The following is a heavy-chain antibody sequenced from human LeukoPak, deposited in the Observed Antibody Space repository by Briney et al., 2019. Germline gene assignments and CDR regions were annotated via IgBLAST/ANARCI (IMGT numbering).Heavy chain of an antibody. CDR2: INHSGST. V-gene: IGHV4-34*01. D-gene: IGHD3-22*01. CDR1: GGSFSGYY. CDR3: ARDFLDISGYYDRAFDI. J-gene: IGHJ3*02. Sequence: SETLSLTCAVYGGSFSGYYWSWIRQPPGKGLEWIGEINHSGSTNYNPSLKSRVTISVDTSKNQFSLTLSSVTAADTAVYYCARDFLDISGYYDRAFDIWGQGTMVTVSS.